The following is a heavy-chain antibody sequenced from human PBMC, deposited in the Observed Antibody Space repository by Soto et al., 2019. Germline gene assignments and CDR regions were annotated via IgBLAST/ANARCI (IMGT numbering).Heavy chain of an antibody. CDR2: ISGSGGGT. CDR1: GFTFSNYA. Sequence: EVQLLESGGGLVQPGGSLRLSCAASGFTFSNYAMSWVRQAPGKGREWVSAISGSGGGTFYADSVKGRFTISRDNSKNTLYLQMNSLRAEDTAVYYCAKPALTGPWGYYYGSDVWGQGTTVTVSS. V-gene: IGHV3-23*01. D-gene: IGHD3-9*01. CDR3: AKPALTGPWGYYYGSDV. J-gene: IGHJ6*02.